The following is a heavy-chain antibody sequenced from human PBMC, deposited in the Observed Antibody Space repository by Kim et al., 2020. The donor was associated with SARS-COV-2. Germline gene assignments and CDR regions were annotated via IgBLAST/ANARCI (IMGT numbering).Heavy chain of an antibody. J-gene: IGHJ4*02. Sequence: YADSVKGRFTISRDNSKNTLYLQMNSLRAEDTAVYYCARGRAAAAGIVDYWGQGTLVTVSS. D-gene: IGHD6-13*01. V-gene: IGHV3-53*01. CDR3: ARGRAAAAGIVDY.